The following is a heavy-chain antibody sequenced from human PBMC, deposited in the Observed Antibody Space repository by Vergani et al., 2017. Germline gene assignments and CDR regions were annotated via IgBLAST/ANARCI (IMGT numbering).Heavy chain of an antibody. CDR1: GFTFSSYS. CDR3: ATDASGGIRLRYFDL. Sequence: VQLVESGGGVVQPGRSLRLSCAASGFTFSSYSMNWVRQAPGKGLEWVSYISSSGSTIYYADSVKGRFTISRDNAKNSLYLQMNSLRAEDTAVYYCATDASGGIRLRYFDLWGRGTLVTVSS. CDR2: ISSSGSTI. J-gene: IGHJ2*01. V-gene: IGHV3-48*04. D-gene: IGHD3-16*01.